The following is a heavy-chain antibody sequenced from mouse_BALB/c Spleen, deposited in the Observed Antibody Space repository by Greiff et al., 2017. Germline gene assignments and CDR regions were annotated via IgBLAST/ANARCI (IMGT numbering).Heavy chain of an antibody. J-gene: IGHJ2*01. D-gene: IGHD1-1*01. CDR2: ISSGGST. CDR1: GFSFSSYA. V-gene: IGHV5-6-5*01. Sequence: DVHLVESGGGLVKPGGSLKLSCAASGFSFSSYAMSWVRQTPEKRLEWVAFISSGGSTYYPDSVKGRLTISRDNARNILYLQMSSLKSEDTAMYYCARGGAYGSDYWGQGTTLTVSS. CDR3: ARGGAYGSDY.